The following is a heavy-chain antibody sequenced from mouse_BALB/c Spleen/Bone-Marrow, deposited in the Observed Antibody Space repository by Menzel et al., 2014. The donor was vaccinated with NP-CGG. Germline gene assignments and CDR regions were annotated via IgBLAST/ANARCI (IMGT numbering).Heavy chain of an antibody. CDR1: GSTFSSYT. J-gene: IGHJ2*01. CDR2: ISSGGGNT. V-gene: IGHV5-9*03. D-gene: IGHD2-4*01. Sequence: EVQLVESGGGLVKPGGSLKLSCAASGSTFSSYTMSWVRQTPEKRLEWVATISSGGGNTYYPDSVKGRFTISMDNAKNNLYLQMSRLRSEDTALYYCARYMITTSYFDYWGQGTTLTVSS. CDR3: ARYMITTSYFDY.